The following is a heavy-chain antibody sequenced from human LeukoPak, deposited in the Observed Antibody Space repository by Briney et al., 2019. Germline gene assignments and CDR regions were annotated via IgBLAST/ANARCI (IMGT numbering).Heavy chain of an antibody. J-gene: IGHJ6*02. Sequence: ASAKVSCKASGYTFTSYGISWVRQAPGQGLEWMGWISAYNGNTNYAQKLQGRVTMTTDTSTSTAYMELRSLRSDDTAVYYCARGLEPYYDFWSGYYTPSGVSYYGMDVWGQGTTVTVSS. CDR3: ARGLEPYYDFWSGYYTPSGVSYYGMDV. V-gene: IGHV1-18*01. CDR2: ISAYNGNT. D-gene: IGHD3-3*01. CDR1: GYTFTSYG.